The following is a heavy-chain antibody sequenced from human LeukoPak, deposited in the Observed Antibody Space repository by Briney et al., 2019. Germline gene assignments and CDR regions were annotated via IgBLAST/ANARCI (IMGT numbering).Heavy chain of an antibody. CDR3: ARSLEYGDYEFDP. J-gene: IGHJ5*02. Sequence: PSETLSLTCTVSGGSISSGSYYWSWIRQPAGKGLEWIGRIYTSGSTNYNPSLKSRVTISVDTSKNQFSLKLSSVTAADTAVYYCARSLEYGDYEFDPWGQGTLVTVSS. CDR1: GGSISSGSYY. V-gene: IGHV4-61*02. CDR2: IYTSGST. D-gene: IGHD4-17*01.